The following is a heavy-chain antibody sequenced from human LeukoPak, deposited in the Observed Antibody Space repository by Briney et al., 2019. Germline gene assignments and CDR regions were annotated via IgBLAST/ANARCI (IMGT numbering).Heavy chain of an antibody. CDR1: GFTFSSYA. CDR2: ISYDGSNK. V-gene: IGHV3-30-3*01. CDR3: ARDKMAVAGLFDY. J-gene: IGHJ4*02. D-gene: IGHD6-19*01. Sequence: PGRSLRLSCAAYGFTFSSYAMHWVRQAPGKGLEWVAVISYDGSNKYYADSVKGRFTISRDNSKNALYLQMNSLRAEDTAVYYCARDKMAVAGLFDYWGQGTLVTVSS.